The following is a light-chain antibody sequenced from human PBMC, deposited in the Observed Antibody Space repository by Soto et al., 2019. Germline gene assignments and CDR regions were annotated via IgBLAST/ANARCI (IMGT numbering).Light chain of an antibody. J-gene: IGKJ3*01. V-gene: IGKV3-11*01. Sequence: EIVLTQSPATLSLSPGERATLSCRASQSISSYLAWYQQKPDQAPRLLIYDASNRATGIPARFSGSGSGTDFPLTISRQEPEDFAVYYCHQRSTWPFTFGPGTKVDIK. CDR3: HQRSTWPFT. CDR2: DAS. CDR1: QSISSY.